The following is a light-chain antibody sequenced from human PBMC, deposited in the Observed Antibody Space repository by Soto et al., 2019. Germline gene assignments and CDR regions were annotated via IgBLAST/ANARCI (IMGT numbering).Light chain of an antibody. J-gene: IGKJ1*01. CDR1: QGISSY. V-gene: IGKV1-8*01. Sequence: AIRMTQSPSSLSASTGDRVTITCRASQGISSYLAWYQQKPGKAPKLLIYAASTLQSGVPSRFSGSGSGTDFALTISCLQSEDFATYYCQQYYSYPRTFCQGTKV. CDR2: AAS. CDR3: QQYYSYPRT.